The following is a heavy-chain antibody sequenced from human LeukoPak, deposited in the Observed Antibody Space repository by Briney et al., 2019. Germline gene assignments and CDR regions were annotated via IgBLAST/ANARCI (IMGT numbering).Heavy chain of an antibody. J-gene: IGHJ5*02. Sequence: GGSLRLSCAASGFTLSSHSMNWVRQAPGKGLEWVSSISSSSSYIYYADSVKGRFTISRDNAKNSLFLQMNSLRAEDTAVYYCARGRSDPRYYGSGMDWFDPWGQGTLVTVSS. V-gene: IGHV3-21*01. CDR3: ARGRSDPRYYGSGMDWFDP. D-gene: IGHD3-10*01. CDR1: GFTLSSHS. CDR2: ISSSSSYI.